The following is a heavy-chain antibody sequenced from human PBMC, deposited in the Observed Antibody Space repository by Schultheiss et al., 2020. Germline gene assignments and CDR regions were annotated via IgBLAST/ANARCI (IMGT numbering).Heavy chain of an antibody. J-gene: IGHJ4*02. CDR2: INHRGST. CDR3: ARGRRTTRYFDY. CDR1: GGSFSGYY. D-gene: IGHD4-17*01. V-gene: IGHV4-34*01. Sequence: SETLSLTCAVYGGSFSGYYWSWIRQPPGKGLEWIGEINHRGSTNYNPSLKSRVTISVDTSKNQFSLKLSSVTAADTAVYYCARGRRTTRYFDYWGKGTLVTVSS.